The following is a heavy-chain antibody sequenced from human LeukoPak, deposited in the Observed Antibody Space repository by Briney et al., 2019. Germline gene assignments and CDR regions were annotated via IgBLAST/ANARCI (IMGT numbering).Heavy chain of an antibody. J-gene: IGHJ4*02. CDR2: IKGDESTT. D-gene: IGHD3-22*01. CDR3: AKFPPPSGSSGYFDY. Sequence: QPGGSLRLSCTASGFTFSTYWMHWVRQAPGKGLVWVSRIKGDESTTNYADSAKGRFTISRDNSKNTLYLQMNSLRAEDTAVYYCAKFPPPSGSSGYFDYWGQGTLVTVSS. CDR1: GFTFSTYW. V-gene: IGHV3-74*01.